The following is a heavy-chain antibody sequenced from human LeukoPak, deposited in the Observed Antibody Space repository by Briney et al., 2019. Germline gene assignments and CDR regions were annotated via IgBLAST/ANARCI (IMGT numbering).Heavy chain of an antibody. CDR1: GGSFSGYY. CDR3: ARGIVVVPGQLDY. Sequence: YPSETLSLTCAVYGGSFSGYYWSWIRQPPGKGLEWIGEINHSGSTNYNPSLKSRVTISVDTSKNQFSLKLSSVTAADTAVYYCARGIVVVPGQLDYWGQGTLVTVSS. V-gene: IGHV4-34*01. J-gene: IGHJ4*02. CDR2: INHSGST. D-gene: IGHD2-2*01.